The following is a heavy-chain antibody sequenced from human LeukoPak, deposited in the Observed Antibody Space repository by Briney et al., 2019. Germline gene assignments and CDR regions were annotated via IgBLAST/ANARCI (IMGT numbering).Heavy chain of an antibody. CDR2: IYYSGST. CDR1: GGSISSYY. V-gene: IGHV4-59*01. J-gene: IGHJ4*02. D-gene: IGHD5-24*01. Sequence: SETLSLTCTVSGGSISSYYWSWIRQPPGKGLEWIGYIYYSGSTNYNPSVKSRVTISVDTSKNQFSLQLSSLTAADTAVYNCAREAGYNNFDYWGQGTLVTVSS. CDR3: AREAGYNNFDY.